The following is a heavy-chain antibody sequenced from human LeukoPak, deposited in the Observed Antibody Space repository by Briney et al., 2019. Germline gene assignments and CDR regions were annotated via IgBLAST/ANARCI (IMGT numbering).Heavy chain of an antibody. V-gene: IGHV1-18*01. J-gene: IGHJ5*02. CDR1: GSTFISYG. CDR3: AWTSHDSSGQSNWFDP. CDR2: ISTYNGNA. D-gene: IGHD3-22*01. Sequence: GASVKVSCKASGSTFISYGISWVRQAPGQGLEWMGWISTYNGNAKYAQKLQGRVTMTTDTSTSTAYMELRSLRSDDTAVYYCAWTSHDSSGQSNWFDPWGQGTPVTVSS.